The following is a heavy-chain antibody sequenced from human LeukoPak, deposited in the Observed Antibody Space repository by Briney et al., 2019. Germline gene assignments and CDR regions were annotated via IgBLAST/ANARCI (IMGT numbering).Heavy chain of an antibody. CDR1: GGTFSSYA. CDR2: IIPIFGTA. D-gene: IGHD3-9*01. CDR3: AVVEPITIYGWYV. V-gene: IGHV1-69*13. J-gene: IGHJ6*02. Sequence: ASVKVSCKASGGTFSSYAISWVRQAPGQGLEWMGGIIPIFGTANYAQKFQGRVTITADESTSTAYMELSRLRSDDTAVYYCAVVEPITIYGWYVWGQGTTVTVSS.